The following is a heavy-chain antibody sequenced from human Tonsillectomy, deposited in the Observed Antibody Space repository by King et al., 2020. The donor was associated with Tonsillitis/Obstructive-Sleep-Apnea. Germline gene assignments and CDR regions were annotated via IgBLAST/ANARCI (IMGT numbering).Heavy chain of an antibody. Sequence: QLQESGPGLVKPSQTLSLTCTVSGGSISSGGYYWSWIRQHPGKDLEWIGYIYYSGSTNYNPSLKGRVTISIDTSKNQFSLALSSVTAADTAVYYCACMVAHYMDVWGKGTTVTVSS. CDR3: ACMVAHYMDV. V-gene: IGHV4-31*03. CDR1: GGSISSGGYY. J-gene: IGHJ6*03. D-gene: IGHD3-10*01. CDR2: IYYSGST.